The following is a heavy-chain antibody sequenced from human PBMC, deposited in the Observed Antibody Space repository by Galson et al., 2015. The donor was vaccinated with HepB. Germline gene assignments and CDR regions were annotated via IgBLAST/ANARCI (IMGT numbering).Heavy chain of an antibody. CDR3: ARDQAYYDFWSGQYYYGMDV. J-gene: IGHJ6*02. Sequence: SVKVSCKASGYTFTSYGISWVRQAPGQGLEWMGWISAYNGNTNYAQKLQGRVTMTTDTSTSTAYMELRSLRSDDTAVYYCARDQAYYDFWSGQYYYGMDVWGQGTTVTVSS. CDR2: ISAYNGNT. CDR1: GYTFTSYG. V-gene: IGHV1-18*04. D-gene: IGHD3-3*01.